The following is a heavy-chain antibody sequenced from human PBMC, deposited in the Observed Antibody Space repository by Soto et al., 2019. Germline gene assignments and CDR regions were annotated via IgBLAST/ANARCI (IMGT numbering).Heavy chain of an antibody. J-gene: IGHJ3*02. D-gene: IGHD6-13*01. V-gene: IGHV3-48*02. Sequence: PGGSLRLSCAASGFTFSSYSMNWVRQAPGKGLEWVSYISSSSSTIYYADSVKGRFTISRDNAKNSLYLQMNSLRDEDTAVYYCARVWQQLATYAFDSWGQGTRVTVAS. CDR3: ARVWQQLATYAFDS. CDR1: GFTFSSYS. CDR2: ISSSSSTI.